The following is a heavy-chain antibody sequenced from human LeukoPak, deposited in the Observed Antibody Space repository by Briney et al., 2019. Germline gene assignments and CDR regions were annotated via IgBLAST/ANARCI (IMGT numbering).Heavy chain of an antibody. D-gene: IGHD3-16*02. J-gene: IGHJ4*02. Sequence: PGRSLRLSCATSRFTLSSYGMHWVRQAPGKGLEWVAVISDGGSNQYYADSVKGRFTISRDNSKNTLYLQMICLRPDNTAVYYCVRDKYRFDYWGQGTLVTVSS. V-gene: IGHV3-30*03. CDR2: ISDGGSNQ. CDR3: VRDKYRFDY. CDR1: RFTLSSYG.